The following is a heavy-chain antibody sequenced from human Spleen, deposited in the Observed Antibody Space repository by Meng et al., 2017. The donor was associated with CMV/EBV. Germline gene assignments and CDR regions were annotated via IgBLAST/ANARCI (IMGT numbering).Heavy chain of an antibody. CDR2: ISGSGGST. V-gene: IGHV3-23*01. J-gene: IGHJ3*02. Sequence: ETLSLTCAASGFTFSSYAMSWVRQAPGKGLEWVSAISGSGGSTYYADSVKGRFTISRDNSKNTLYLQMDSLRAEDTAVYYCVSRPPFDIWGQGTMVTVSS. D-gene: IGHD6-6*01. CDR1: GFTFSSYA. CDR3: VSRPPFDI.